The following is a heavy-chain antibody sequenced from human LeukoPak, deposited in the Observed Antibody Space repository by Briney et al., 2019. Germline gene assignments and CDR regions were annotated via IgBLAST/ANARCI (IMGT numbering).Heavy chain of an antibody. V-gene: IGHV4-4*07. Sequence: SETLSLTCTVSGDSISTYYWSWIRQPAGKGLEWIGRIYSSGSTNYNPSLKSRVTVSLDTSKNQFSLKLSSVTAADTAVYYCARGVYIAAAQYGYWGQGTLVTVSS. CDR3: ARGVYIAAAQYGY. D-gene: IGHD6-13*01. CDR2: IYSSGST. J-gene: IGHJ4*02. CDR1: GDSISTYY.